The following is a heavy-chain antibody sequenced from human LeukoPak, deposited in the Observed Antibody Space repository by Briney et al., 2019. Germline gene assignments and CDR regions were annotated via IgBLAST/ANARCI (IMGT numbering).Heavy chain of an antibody. Sequence: GGSLRLSCAASGFTFSSYSMNWVRQAPGKGLEWVSSISSSSSYIYYADSVKGRFTISRDNAKNSLYLQMNSLRAEDTAVYYCASFRTASSWPYYFDYWGQGTLVTVSS. D-gene: IGHD6-13*01. CDR2: ISSSSSYI. V-gene: IGHV3-21*01. J-gene: IGHJ4*02. CDR3: ASFRTASSWPYYFDY. CDR1: GFTFSSYS.